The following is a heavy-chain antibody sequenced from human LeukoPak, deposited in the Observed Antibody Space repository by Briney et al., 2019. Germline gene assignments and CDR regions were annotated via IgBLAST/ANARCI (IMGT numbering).Heavy chain of an antibody. V-gene: IGHV5-10-1*01. CDR2: IDPSDSYT. CDR3: ARLEYGDYVHAS. CDR1: GYRFTSYW. J-gene: IGHJ4*02. D-gene: IGHD4-17*01. Sequence: GESLQISCQGSGYRFTSYWISWVRQMPGKGLEWMGRIDPSDSYTKYSLSFQGHVTLSADKSISTAYLQWSRLKASDTAMYYCARLEYGDYVHASWGQGTLVTVSS.